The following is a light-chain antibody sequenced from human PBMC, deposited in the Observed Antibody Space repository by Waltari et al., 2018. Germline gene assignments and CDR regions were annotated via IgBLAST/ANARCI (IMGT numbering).Light chain of an antibody. Sequence: SYEVTQPPSVSVSPGQTASITCPGEQCGNRDASWYQQKPGQAPVLVIYQDTQRPSGIPERFSGSNSGNTATLAISGTQALDEAVYFCQAWDSSIAVFGGGTKLTVL. J-gene: IGLJ2*01. CDR1: QCGNRD. V-gene: IGLV3-1*01. CDR2: QDT. CDR3: QAWDSSIAV.